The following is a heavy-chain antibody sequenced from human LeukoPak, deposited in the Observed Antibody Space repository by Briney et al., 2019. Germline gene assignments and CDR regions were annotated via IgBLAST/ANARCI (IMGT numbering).Heavy chain of an antibody. CDR2: INHSGST. J-gene: IGHJ4*02. CDR1: GGSFSGYY. D-gene: IGHD2-2*01. Sequence: SETLSLTCAVYGGSFSGYYWSWIRQPPGKGLEWIGEINHSGSTNYNPSLKSRVTISVDPSKNQFSLKLSSVTAADTAVYYCARGLPPAGDYWGQGTLVTVSS. CDR3: ARGLPPAGDY. V-gene: IGHV4-34*01.